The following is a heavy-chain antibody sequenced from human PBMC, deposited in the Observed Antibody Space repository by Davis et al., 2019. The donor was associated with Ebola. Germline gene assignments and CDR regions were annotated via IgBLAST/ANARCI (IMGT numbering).Heavy chain of an antibody. V-gene: IGHV3-30-3*01. Sequence: GESLKISCAASGFTFSSYAMHWVRQAPGKGLEWVAVISYDGSNKYYADSVKRRFTISRDNSKNTLYLQMNSLRAEDTAVYYCARDGAGFGELLWDAFDIWGQGTMVTVSS. CDR1: GFTFSSYA. J-gene: IGHJ3*02. D-gene: IGHD3-10*01. CDR2: ISYDGSNK. CDR3: ARDGAGFGELLWDAFDI.